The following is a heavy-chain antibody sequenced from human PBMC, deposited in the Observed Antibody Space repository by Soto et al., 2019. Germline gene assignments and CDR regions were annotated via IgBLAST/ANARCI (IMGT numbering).Heavy chain of an antibody. J-gene: IGHJ6*02. Sequence: SETLSLTCTVSGGSISSGDYYWSWIRQPPGKGLEWIGYIYYSGSTYYNPSLKSRVTISVDTSKNQFSLKLSSVAAADTAVYYCARGNYNWNEGPEYYGMDVWGQGTTVNVS. CDR2: IYYSGST. D-gene: IGHD1-20*01. CDR1: GGSISSGDYY. V-gene: IGHV4-30-4*01. CDR3: ARGNYNWNEGPEYYGMDV.